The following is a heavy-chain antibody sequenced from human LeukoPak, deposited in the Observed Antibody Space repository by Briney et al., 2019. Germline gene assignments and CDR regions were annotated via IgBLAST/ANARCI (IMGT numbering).Heavy chain of an antibody. D-gene: IGHD3-22*01. Sequence: GESLKISCKTSGYRFTTYWIGWVRQMPGKGLEWMGIIYPGDSDTRYSPSFQGQVTISADKSISTAYLQWSSLKASDTAMYYCARVHYYETSDWGNYFDYWGQGTLVTVSS. V-gene: IGHV5-51*01. J-gene: IGHJ4*02. CDR3: ARVHYYETSDWGNYFDY. CDR2: IYPGDSDT. CDR1: GYRFTTYW.